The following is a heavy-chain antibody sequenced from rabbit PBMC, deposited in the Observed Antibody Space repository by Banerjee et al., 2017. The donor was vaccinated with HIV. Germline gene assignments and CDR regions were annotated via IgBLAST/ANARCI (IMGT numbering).Heavy chain of an antibody. J-gene: IGHJ3*01. CDR1: GSDISSNA. CDR2: IYAGSSGST. V-gene: IGHV1S45*01. CDR3: ARDGGFSSDVFQNL. D-gene: IGHD1-1*01. Sequence: LVESGGGLVQPEGSLTLTCKASGSDISSNAMCWVRQAPGKGLEWIGCIYAGSSGSTYYASWAKGRFTISKTSSTTVTLQMTSLTAADTATYFCARDGGFSSDVFQNLWGQGTLVTVS.